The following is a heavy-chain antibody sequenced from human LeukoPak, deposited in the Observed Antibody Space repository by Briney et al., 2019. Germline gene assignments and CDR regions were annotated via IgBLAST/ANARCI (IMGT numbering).Heavy chain of an antibody. CDR2: IYSGGST. Sequence: GGSLRLSCAASGFSVNNLYMSWVRQAPGKGLEWVSVIYSGGSTYYADSVKGRFTISRDNSKNTLYLQMNSLRAEDTAVYYCARYLAVAFDYWGQGTLVTVSS. CDR1: GFSVNNLY. J-gene: IGHJ4*02. V-gene: IGHV3-66*01. CDR3: ARYLAVAFDY. D-gene: IGHD6-19*01.